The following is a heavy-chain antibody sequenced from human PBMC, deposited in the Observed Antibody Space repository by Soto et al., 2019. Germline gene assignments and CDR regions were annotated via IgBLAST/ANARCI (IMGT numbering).Heavy chain of an antibody. V-gene: IGHV3-21*01. CDR3: ARVGTYYGSGSPYYSDY. D-gene: IGHD3-10*01. CDR2: ISSSSSYI. J-gene: IGHJ4*02. Sequence: GGSLRLSCAASGFSFRSYYMNWVRQAPGKGLEWVSSISSSSSYINYADSVKGRLTISRDNAKNSLYLQMNSLRAEDTAVYYCARVGTYYGSGSPYYSDYWGQGTLVTVSS. CDR1: GFSFRSYY.